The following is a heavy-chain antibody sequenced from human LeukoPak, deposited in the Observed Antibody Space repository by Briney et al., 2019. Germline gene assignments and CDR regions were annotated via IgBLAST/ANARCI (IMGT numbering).Heavy chain of an antibody. Sequence: GGSLRLSCAASGFTFDDYGMSWVRQAPGKGLEWVSGLNWNGGSTGYADSVKGRFTISRDNAKNSLYLHMKNLRAEDTALYHCARMGGSGSYSGPIDYWGQGTLVTVSS. CDR2: LNWNGGST. V-gene: IGHV3-20*01. D-gene: IGHD3-10*01. CDR3: ARMGGSGSYSGPIDY. J-gene: IGHJ4*02. CDR1: GFTFDDYG.